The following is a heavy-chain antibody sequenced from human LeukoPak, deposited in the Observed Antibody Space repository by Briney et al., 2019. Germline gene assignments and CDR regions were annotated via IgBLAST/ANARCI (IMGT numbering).Heavy chain of an antibody. D-gene: IGHD3-10*01. Sequence: SETLSLTCTVSGGSISSYYWSWIRQPPGKELEWIGYIYYSGSTNYNPSLKSRVTISVDTSKNQFSLKLSSVTAADTAVYYCARGDTDYYGSGSPGRFDYWGQGTLVTVPS. J-gene: IGHJ4*02. CDR3: ARGDTDYYGSGSPGRFDY. V-gene: IGHV4-59*01. CDR1: GGSISSYY. CDR2: IYYSGST.